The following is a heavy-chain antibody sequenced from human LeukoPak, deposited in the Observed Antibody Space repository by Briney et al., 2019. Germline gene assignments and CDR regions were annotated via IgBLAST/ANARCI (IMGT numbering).Heavy chain of an antibody. Sequence: PGGSLRLSCAASGFTFSSYGMHWVRQAPGKGLEWVAVISYDGSNKYYADPVKGRFTISRDNSKNTLYLQMNSLRAEDTAVYYCAKEGYDSSGYSGYYGMDVWGQGTTVTVSS. CDR2: ISYDGSNK. CDR1: GFTFSSYG. J-gene: IGHJ6*02. CDR3: AKEGYDSSGYSGYYGMDV. V-gene: IGHV3-30*18. D-gene: IGHD3-22*01.